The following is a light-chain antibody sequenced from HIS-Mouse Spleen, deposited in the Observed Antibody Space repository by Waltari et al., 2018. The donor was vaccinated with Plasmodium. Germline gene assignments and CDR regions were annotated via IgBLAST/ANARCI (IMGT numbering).Light chain of an antibody. Sequence: EIVMTQSPATLSVSPGERATLSCRASQSVSSTLAWYQQKPGQAPRLLIYGASTRATGFPASFSGSWSGTEFTLTISSLQSEDFAVYYCQQYNNWSFTFGPGTKVDIK. CDR3: QQYNNWSFT. V-gene: IGKV3-15*01. CDR1: QSVSST. J-gene: IGKJ3*01. CDR2: GAS.